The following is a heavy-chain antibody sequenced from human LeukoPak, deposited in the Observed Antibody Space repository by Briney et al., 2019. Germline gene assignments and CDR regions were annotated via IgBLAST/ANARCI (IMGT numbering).Heavy chain of an antibody. CDR1: GYTFTSYA. D-gene: IGHD2-2*01. Sequence: RASVKVSCKASGYTFTSYAMHWVRQAPGQRPEWMGWINAGNGNTKYSQKFQGRVTITRDTPASTAYMELSSLRPEDAAVYYCARVQSAYCSSSSCYGGYFDYWGQGTLVTVSS. V-gene: IGHV1-3*01. CDR2: INAGNGNT. CDR3: ARVQSAYCSSSSCYGGYFDY. J-gene: IGHJ4*02.